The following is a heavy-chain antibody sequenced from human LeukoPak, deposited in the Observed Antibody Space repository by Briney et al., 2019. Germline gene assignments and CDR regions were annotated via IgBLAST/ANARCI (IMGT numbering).Heavy chain of an antibody. J-gene: IGHJ4*02. CDR1: GFTVSSNY. CDR3: ARKLYFDH. CDR2: IYSDGTT. V-gene: IGHV3-53*01. Sequence: PGGSLRLSCAASGFTVSSNYMSWVRQAPGKGLEWVSIIYSDGTTYYADSVKGRFTISRDDSKNTLYLQMNSLRVEDTAVYYCARKLYFDHWGQGTLVTVSS.